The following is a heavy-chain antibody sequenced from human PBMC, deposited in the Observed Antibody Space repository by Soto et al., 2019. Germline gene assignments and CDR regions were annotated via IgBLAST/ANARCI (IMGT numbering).Heavy chain of an antibody. CDR3: ARQHRGSGSYPRYYGMDV. V-gene: IGHV6-1*01. J-gene: IGHJ6*02. CDR1: GDSVSSNSAA. D-gene: IGHD1-26*01. CDR2: TYYRSKWYN. Sequence: SQTLSLTCAISGDSVSSNSAAWNWIRQSPSRCLEWLGRTYYRSKWYNDYAVSVKSRITINQDSSRNQFSLQLNSVTPEDTAVYYCARQHRGSGSYPRYYGMDVWGQGTTVTVS.